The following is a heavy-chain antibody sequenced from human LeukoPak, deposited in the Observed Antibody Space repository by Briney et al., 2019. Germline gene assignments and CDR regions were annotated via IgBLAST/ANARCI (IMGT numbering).Heavy chain of an antibody. Sequence: PGGSLRLSCAASGFTFSSYSMNWVRQAPGKGLEWVSSISSSSSYIYYADSVKGRFTISRDNAKNSLYLQMNSLRAEDTAVYYCARDLLSLLVPDYWGQRTLVTVSS. CDR2: ISSSSSYI. V-gene: IGHV3-21*01. CDR1: GFTFSSYS. D-gene: IGHD3-10*01. J-gene: IGHJ4*02. CDR3: ARDLLSLLVPDY.